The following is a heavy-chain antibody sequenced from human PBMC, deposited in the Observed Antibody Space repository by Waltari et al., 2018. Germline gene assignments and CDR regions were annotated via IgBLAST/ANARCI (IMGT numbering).Heavy chain of an antibody. D-gene: IGHD6-6*01. CDR3: ARDLSSIAAPHWYFDL. CDR2: IKQDGSEK. J-gene: IGHJ2*01. CDR1: GFTFSTSW. Sequence: EVQLVESGGGLVQPGGSLRLSCAASGFTFSTSWMSWVRQAPGKGLEWVANIKQDGSEKYYVDSVKGRFTISRDNAKNSLYLQMNSLRAEDTAVYYCARDLSSIAAPHWYFDLWGRGTLVTVSS. V-gene: IGHV3-7*01.